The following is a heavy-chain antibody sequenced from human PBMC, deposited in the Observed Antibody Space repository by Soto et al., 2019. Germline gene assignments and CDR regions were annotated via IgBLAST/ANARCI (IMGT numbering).Heavy chain of an antibody. D-gene: IGHD2-15*01. CDR1: GFTFSSYW. CDR2: IKQDGSEK. V-gene: IGHV3-7*01. Sequence: EVQLVESGGGLVQPGGSLRLSCAASGFTFSSYWMSWVRQAPGKGLEWVANIKQDGSEKYYVDSVKGRFTISRDNAKNSLYLQMNSLRAEDTAVYYGARDSCSGGSCYYFDYWGQGTLVTVSS. CDR3: ARDSCSGGSCYYFDY. J-gene: IGHJ4*02.